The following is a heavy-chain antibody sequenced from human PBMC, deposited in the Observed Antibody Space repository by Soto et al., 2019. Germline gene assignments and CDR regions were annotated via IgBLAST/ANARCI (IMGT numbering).Heavy chain of an antibody. CDR1: GGTFSSYA. CDR2: IIPIFGTA. CDR3: ARGNLQEKNWNYPFDD. D-gene: IGHD1-7*01. V-gene: IGHV1-69*13. J-gene: IGHJ4*02. Sequence: ASVKVSCKASGGTFSSYAISWVRQAPGQGLEWMGGIIPIFGTANYAQKFQGRVTITADESTSTAYMELSSLRSEDTAVYYCARGNLQEKNWNYPFDDWGQGTLVTVSS.